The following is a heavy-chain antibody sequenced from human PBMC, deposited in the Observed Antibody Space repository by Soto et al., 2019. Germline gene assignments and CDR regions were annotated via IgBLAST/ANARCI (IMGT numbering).Heavy chain of an antibody. CDR2: ISYDGSNK. J-gene: IGHJ6*02. Sequence: GGSLRLPCSATGSSFSSYIMHWVRHAPGKGLEWVAIISYDGSNKDYADSVKGRFTISRDNSKNTLYPQMNSLRSEDTALYYCARDGDGEQFVALDYSYYVMDVWGQGTTVTVYS. CDR3: ARDGDGEQFVALDYSYYVMDV. CDR1: GSSFSSYI. V-gene: IGHV3-30-3*01. D-gene: IGHD6-6*01.